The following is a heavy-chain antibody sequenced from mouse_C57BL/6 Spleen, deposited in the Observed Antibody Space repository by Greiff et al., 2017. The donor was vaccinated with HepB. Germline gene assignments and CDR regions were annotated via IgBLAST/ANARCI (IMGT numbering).Heavy chain of an antibody. J-gene: IGHJ3*01. V-gene: IGHV3-6*01. CDR3: ARRGDGYYPWFAY. CDR2: ISYDGSN. CDR1: GYSITSGYY. D-gene: IGHD2-3*01. Sequence: EVKLMESGPGLVKPSQSLSLTCSVTGYSITSGYYWNWIRQFPGNKLEWMGYISYDGSNNYNPSLKNRISITRDTSKNQFFLKLNSVTTEDTATYYCARRGDGYYPWFAYWGQGTLVTVSA.